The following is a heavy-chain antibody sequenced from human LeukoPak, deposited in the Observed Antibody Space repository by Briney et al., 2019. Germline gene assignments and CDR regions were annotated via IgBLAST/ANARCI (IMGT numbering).Heavy chain of an antibody. D-gene: IGHD4-17*01. Sequence: PSQTLSLTWPVSCGSISSGCYYWSWIRQHPGKGLEGIGYIYYIGSTYYNPSLKSRVTISVDTSQNQFSLTLSSVTAPATAVYHCATSSDYRDNGLDYWGQGTLVTASS. V-gene: IGHV4-31*02. CDR2: IYYIGST. CDR3: ATSSDYRDNGLDY. CDR1: CGSISSGCYY. J-gene: IGHJ4*02.